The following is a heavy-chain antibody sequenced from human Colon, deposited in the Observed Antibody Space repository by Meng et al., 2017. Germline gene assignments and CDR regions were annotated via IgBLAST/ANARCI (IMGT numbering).Heavy chain of an antibody. CDR2: IYHSGST. J-gene: IGHJ5*02. CDR1: GGSISSGGYY. CDR3: AREAAAEQWFDP. V-gene: IGHV4-31*11. D-gene: IGHD6-13*01. Sequence: QLQLRESGPGLVKPSQTLSLICAVSGGSISSGGYYWNWIRQHPGKGLEWIGYIYHSGSTNYNPSLKSRVTISVDKSKNQFSLKLSSVTAADTAVYYCAREAAAEQWFDPWGQGTLVTVSS.